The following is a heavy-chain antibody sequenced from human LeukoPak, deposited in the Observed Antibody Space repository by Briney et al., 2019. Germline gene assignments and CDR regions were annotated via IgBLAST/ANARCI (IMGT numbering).Heavy chain of an antibody. J-gene: IGHJ4*02. CDR3: ARDHTAMVTYAY. D-gene: IGHD5-18*01. CDR1: GFTFSDYY. CDR2: ISSSGSTI. V-gene: IGHV3-11*01. Sequence: GGSLRLSCAASGFTFSDYYMSWIRQAPGKGLEWVSYISSSGSTIYYADSVKGRFTISRDNAKNSLYLQMNNLRADDTAVYYCARDHTAMVTYAYWGRGTLVTVSS.